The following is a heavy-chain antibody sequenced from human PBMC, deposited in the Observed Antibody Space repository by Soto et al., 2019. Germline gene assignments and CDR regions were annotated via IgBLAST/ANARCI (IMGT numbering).Heavy chain of an antibody. Sequence: QVHLVESGGGVVQPGRSLRLSCAASGFTFSAYGMHWVRQAPGKGLEWVAVISYDGSNKYYADSVKGRFTISRDNSKNTLYLQMNSLRAEDTAVYYCAKVTFSGDYYYYYGMDVWGQGTTVTVSS. CDR1: GFTFSAYG. V-gene: IGHV3-30*18. D-gene: IGHD1-26*01. J-gene: IGHJ6*02. CDR3: AKVTFSGDYYYYYGMDV. CDR2: ISYDGSNK.